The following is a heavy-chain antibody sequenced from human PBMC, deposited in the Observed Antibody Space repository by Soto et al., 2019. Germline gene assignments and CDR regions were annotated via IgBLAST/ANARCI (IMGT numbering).Heavy chain of an antibody. CDR3: ARDKGRGQLGGNYYYALDV. V-gene: IGHV1-69*12. CDR2: IIPIFRTP. CDR1: GDTFDTFA. Sequence: QVQLVQSGAEVLKPGSSVKLSCKTSGDTFDTFAISWVRQAPGQGLEWMGGIIPIFRTPDYTQKLQGRVKITADVSTSTDYMKLSSLRSEGTAVYYCARDKGRGQLGGNYYYALDVWGQGTTVTVSS. D-gene: IGHD1-1*01. J-gene: IGHJ6*02.